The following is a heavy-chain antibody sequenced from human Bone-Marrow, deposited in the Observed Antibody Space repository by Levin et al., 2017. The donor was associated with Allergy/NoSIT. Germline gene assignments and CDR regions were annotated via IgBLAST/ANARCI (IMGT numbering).Heavy chain of an antibody. J-gene: IGHJ4*02. CDR3: ARDLSTIAFDF. Sequence: GESLKISCAASGFTFSSYGMHWVRQAPGEGLEWVALIWYDGSNEYYADSVKGRFIVSRDNSKNTLYLQMNSLRAEDTAVYYCARDLSTIAFDFWGQGTLVTVSS. V-gene: IGHV3-33*01. CDR1: GFTFSSYG. CDR2: IWYDGSNE. D-gene: IGHD3-16*02.